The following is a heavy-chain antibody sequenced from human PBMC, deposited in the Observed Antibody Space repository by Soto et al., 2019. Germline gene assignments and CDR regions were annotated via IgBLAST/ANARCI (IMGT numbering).Heavy chain of an antibody. CDR1: GFTFSSYG. J-gene: IGHJ6*02. CDR2: IWYDGSNK. D-gene: IGHD2-2*01. CDR3: ARDGRWYCSSTSCSHDGMDV. Sequence: QVQLVESGGGVVKPGRSLRLSCAASGFTFSSYGMHWVRQAPGKGLEWVAVIWYDGSNKYYADSVKGRFTISRDNSKNTLYLQMNSLRAEDTAVYYCARDGRWYCSSTSCSHDGMDVWGQGTTVTVSS. V-gene: IGHV3-33*01.